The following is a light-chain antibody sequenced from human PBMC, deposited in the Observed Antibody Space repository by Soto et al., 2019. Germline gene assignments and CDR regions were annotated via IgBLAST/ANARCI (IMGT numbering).Light chain of an antibody. V-gene: IGKV3-20*01. J-gene: IGKJ4*01. CDR2: GAS. CDR3: QQYCSSPQNT. Sequence: EIVLTQSPGTLSLSPGERATLSCRASQSVSSSYLAWYQQKPGQAPRLLIYGASSRATGIPDRFSGSGSGTDFTLTISRLEPEDFAVYYCQQYCSSPQNTFGGGTKVEIK. CDR1: QSVSSSY.